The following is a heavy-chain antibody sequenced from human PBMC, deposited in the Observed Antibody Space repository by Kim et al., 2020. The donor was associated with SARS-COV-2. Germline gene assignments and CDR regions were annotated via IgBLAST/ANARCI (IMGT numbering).Heavy chain of an antibody. V-gene: IGHV1-18*01. CDR1: GYTFTSYG. CDR2: ISAYNGNT. J-gene: IGHJ6*02. Sequence: ASVKVSCKASGYTFTSYGISWVRQAPGQGLEWMGWISAYNGNTNYAQKLQGRVTMTTDTSTSTAYMELRSLRSDDTAVYYCARAPLRTPLYYGMDVWGQGTTVTVSS. CDR3: ARAPLRTPLYYGMDV.